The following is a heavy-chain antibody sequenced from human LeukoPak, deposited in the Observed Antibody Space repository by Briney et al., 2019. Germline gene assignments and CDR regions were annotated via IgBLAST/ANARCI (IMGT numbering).Heavy chain of an antibody. CDR1: GFTFSNYA. Sequence: GGSLRLSCTTSGFTFSNYAMHWVRQAPGKGLEWVAFISYGVTNKDYADSVKGRFTISRDNSKNTLYLQMNSLRAEDTAVYYCVRAAAALFDYWGQGTLVTVSS. V-gene: IGHV3-30-3*01. D-gene: IGHD6-13*01. CDR2: ISYGVTNK. J-gene: IGHJ4*02. CDR3: VRAAAALFDY.